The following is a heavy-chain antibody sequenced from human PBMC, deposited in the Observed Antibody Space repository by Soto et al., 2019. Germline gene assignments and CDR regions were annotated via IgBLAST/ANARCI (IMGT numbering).Heavy chain of an antibody. Sequence: PSETLSLTCTVYGGSFRGHYWTWIRQPPGKGLEWIGEINYRGTTDYNPSLKSRVTMSVDTSKNQISLKMSSVTAADTAVYYCARVSIPVAGPRNNFDCWGQGTLVTVSS. CDR1: GGSFRGHY. V-gene: IGHV4-34*01. CDR3: ARVSIPVAGPRNNFDC. J-gene: IGHJ4*02. D-gene: IGHD6-19*01. CDR2: INYRGTT.